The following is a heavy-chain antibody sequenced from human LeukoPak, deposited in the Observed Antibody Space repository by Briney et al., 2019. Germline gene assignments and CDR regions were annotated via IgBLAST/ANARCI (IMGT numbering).Heavy chain of an antibody. CDR2: IYSGGST. Sequence: GSLRLSCAASGFTVSSNYMSWVRQAPGKGLEWVSVIYSGGSTYYADSVKGRFTISRDNSKNTLYLQMNSLRAEDTAVYYCARDRAVAAKVYYYYGMDVWGQGTTVTVSS. CDR3: ARDRAVAAKVYYYYGMDV. V-gene: IGHV3-53*01. CDR1: GFTVSSNY. J-gene: IGHJ6*02. D-gene: IGHD6-19*01.